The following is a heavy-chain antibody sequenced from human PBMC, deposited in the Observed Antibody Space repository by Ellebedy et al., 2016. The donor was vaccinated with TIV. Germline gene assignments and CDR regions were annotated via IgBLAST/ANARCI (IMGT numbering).Heavy chain of an antibody. D-gene: IGHD2-2*01. V-gene: IGHV4-59*08. CDR2: IYYSGST. CDR1: GGSISSYY. J-gene: IGHJ3*02. CDR3: ARAEIVVVPAAKLIDAFDI. Sequence: SETLSLTXTVSGGSISSYYWSWIRQPPGKGLEWIGYIYYSGSTYYNPSLKSRVTISVDTSKNQFSLKLSSVTAADTAVYYCARAEIVVVPAAKLIDAFDIWGQGTMVTVSS.